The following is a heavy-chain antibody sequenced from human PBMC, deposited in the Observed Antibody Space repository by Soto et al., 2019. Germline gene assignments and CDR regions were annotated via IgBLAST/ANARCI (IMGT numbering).Heavy chain of an antibody. CDR2: VHSSGST. CDR3: ARDMRTTWFGY. D-gene: IGHD6-13*01. Sequence: SETLSLTCTVSGATITNYYFTWIRQPPGERPEWIGYVHSSGSTNYNPSLKSRVTISIDTSKRQFSLELTSVTAADTAVYYCARDMRTTWFGYWGQGTLVTVSS. CDR1: GATITNYY. V-gene: IGHV4-59*01. J-gene: IGHJ4*02.